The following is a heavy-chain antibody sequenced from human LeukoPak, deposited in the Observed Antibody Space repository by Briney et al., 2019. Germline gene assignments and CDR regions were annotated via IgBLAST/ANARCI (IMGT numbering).Heavy chain of an antibody. D-gene: IGHD3-22*01. CDR2: INPNSGGT. CDR1: GYTSTGYY. CDR3: ARGRNSVYYFNVVAPSYFDY. Sequence: ASVKVSCKASGYTSTGYYMHWVRQAPGQGLEWMGRINPNSGGTNYAQKFQGRVTMTRDTSINTAYMDLSRLRSDDTAVYYCARGRNSVYYFNVVAPSYFDYWGQGTLVTVSS. J-gene: IGHJ4*02. V-gene: IGHV1-2*06.